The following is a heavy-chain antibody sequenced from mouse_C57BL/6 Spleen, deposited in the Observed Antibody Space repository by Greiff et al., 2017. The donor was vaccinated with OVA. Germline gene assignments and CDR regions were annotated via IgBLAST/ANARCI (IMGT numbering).Heavy chain of an antibody. D-gene: IGHD2-4*01. CDR3: AREGDYPWFAY. V-gene: IGHV1-26*01. Sequence: VQLQQSGPELVKPGASVKISCKASGYTFTDYYMNWVKQSHGKSLEWLGDINPNNGGTSYNQKFKGKATLTVDKSSSTAYMELRSLTSEDSAVYYCAREGDYPWFAYWGQGTLVTVSA. J-gene: IGHJ3*01. CDR2: INPNNGGT. CDR1: GYTFTDYY.